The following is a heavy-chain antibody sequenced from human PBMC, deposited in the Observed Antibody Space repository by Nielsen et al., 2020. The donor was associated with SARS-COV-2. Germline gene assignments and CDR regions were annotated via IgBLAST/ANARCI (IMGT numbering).Heavy chain of an antibody. V-gene: IGHV4-30-4*01. CDR3: ARVKLDDYGGNSLMNGFDV. J-gene: IGHJ3*01. CDR2: IYYSGHT. D-gene: IGHD4-23*01. Sequence: WIRQPPGKSLEWIGYIYYSGHTYYNPSLKSRITMSVDTSKNQVSLNLSSVTAADTAVYYCARVKLDDYGGNSLMNGFDVWGQGTVVTVSS.